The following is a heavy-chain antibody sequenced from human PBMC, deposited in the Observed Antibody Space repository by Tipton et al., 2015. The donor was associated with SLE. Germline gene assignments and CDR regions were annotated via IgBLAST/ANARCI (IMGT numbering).Heavy chain of an antibody. CDR2: IYTSGST. Sequence: GLVKPSETLSLTCSVSGGSISSGSFYWSWIRQPAGKGLEWIGHIYTSGSTNYNPSLKSRVTISVDTSKNQFSLELRSVTAADTAVYYCASQTGNRALGVFFDYWGQGTLVTVPS. CDR1: GGSISSGSFY. D-gene: IGHD7-27*01. CDR3: ASQTGNRALGVFFDY. J-gene: IGHJ4*01. V-gene: IGHV4-61*10.